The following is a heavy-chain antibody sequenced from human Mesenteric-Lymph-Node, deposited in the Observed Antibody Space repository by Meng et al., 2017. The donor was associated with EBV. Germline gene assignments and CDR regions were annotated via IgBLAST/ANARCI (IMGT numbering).Heavy chain of an antibody. J-gene: IGHJ4*02. CDR2: VHHSGLT. D-gene: IGHD4-17*01. Sequence: QLQLQESGSGLVQPSQPLSLTCTVSGRSANSGGYSWSWIRQSPEKGLEWIGYVHHSGLTYYNPSLETRVIISLERSKNQFSLKLTSVTAADTAVYYCAGGDYVNQFNYWGQGTLVTVSS. V-gene: IGHV4-30-2*06. CDR3: AGGDYVNQFNY. CDR1: GRSANSGGYS.